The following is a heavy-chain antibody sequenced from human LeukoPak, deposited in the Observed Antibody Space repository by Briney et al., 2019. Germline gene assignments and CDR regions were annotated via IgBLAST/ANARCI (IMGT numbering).Heavy chain of an antibody. CDR2: IGSDGSTT. J-gene: IGHJ4*02. D-gene: IGHD3-22*01. CDR3: ARERSGSSGYYSAIDS. V-gene: IGHV3-74*01. CDR1: GFTFSSYW. Sequence: PGGSLRLSCVASGFTFSSYWMHWVRQPPGNGLVWVSRIGSDGSTTTYADSVKGRFTISRDNAKNTLYLQMNSLRAGDTAVYYCARERSGSSGYYSAIDSWGQGTLVTVSS.